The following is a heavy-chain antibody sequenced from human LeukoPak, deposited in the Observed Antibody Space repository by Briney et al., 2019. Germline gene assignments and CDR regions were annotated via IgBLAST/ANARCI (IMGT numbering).Heavy chain of an antibody. V-gene: IGHV3-11*04. CDR2: ISHSGATI. D-gene: IGHD3-22*01. CDR3: ARASLYYYDSSGRWYFGY. CDR1: GFTFSDHY. J-gene: IGHJ4*02. Sequence: GGSLTLSCAPAGFTFSDHYMSWIRQAPGKGLEWMSYISHSGATIYHAVSVKGTLTISMATSKNSLYLQMDRLRAEDTAVYYCARASLYYYDSSGRWYFGYWGQGTLVTVSS.